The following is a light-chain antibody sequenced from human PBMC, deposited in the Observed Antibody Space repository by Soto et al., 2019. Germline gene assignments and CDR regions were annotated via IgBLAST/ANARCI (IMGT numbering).Light chain of an antibody. CDR1: QSFSTW. Sequence: DIQMTQSPSTLSASVGDRVTITCRASQSFSTWLAWYQQTPGKAPKLLIYDASSLESGVPSRFSGSGSGTEFTLTISSLQPDDFATYYCQQYYTYSLTFGGGTKV. CDR2: DAS. CDR3: QQYYTYSLT. V-gene: IGKV1-5*01. J-gene: IGKJ4*01.